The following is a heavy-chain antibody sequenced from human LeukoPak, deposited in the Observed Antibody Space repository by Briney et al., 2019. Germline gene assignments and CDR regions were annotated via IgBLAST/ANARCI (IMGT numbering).Heavy chain of an antibody. CDR2: ITWDGDST. J-gene: IGHJ5*02. CDR1: GFAFDDYA. CDR3: AKEYCSTTSCTNGGWFDP. V-gene: IGHV3-43D*04. Sequence: GGSLRLSCAASGFAFDDYAMHWVRQAPGKGLEWVSLITWDGDSTYYADSVKGRSTISRDNSKNSLYLQMNSLRAEDTALYYCAKEYCSTTSCTNGGWFDPWGQGTLVTVSS. D-gene: IGHD2-2*01.